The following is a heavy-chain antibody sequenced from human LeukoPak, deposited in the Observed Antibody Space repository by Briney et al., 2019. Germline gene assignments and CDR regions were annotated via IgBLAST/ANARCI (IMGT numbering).Heavy chain of an antibody. V-gene: IGHV1-18*01. J-gene: IGHJ4*02. CDR3: ASGYPSIVGATYFDY. Sequence: ASVKVSCKASGYTFTSYGISWVRQAPGQGLEWMGWISAYNGNTNYAQKLQGRVTMTTDTSTSTAYMELRSLRSDDTAVYYCASGYPSIVGATYFDYWGQGTLVTVSS. CDR1: GYTFTSYG. D-gene: IGHD1-26*01. CDR2: ISAYNGNT.